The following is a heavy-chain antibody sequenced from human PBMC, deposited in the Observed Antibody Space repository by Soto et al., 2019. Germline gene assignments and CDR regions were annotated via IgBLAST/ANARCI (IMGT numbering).Heavy chain of an antibody. CDR3: ARGSNGYHFDY. CDR2: ISSNGGST. V-gene: IGHV3-64*01. J-gene: IGHJ4*02. D-gene: IGHD5-12*01. Sequence: EVQLVESGGGLVQPGGSLRLFCAASGFTFSRYAMHWVRQAPGKGLEYVSAISSNGGSTDYANSVKGRFTISRDNSKNTLYLQMGSLRAEDMAVYYCARGSNGYHFDYWGQGTLVTVSS. CDR1: GFTFSRYA.